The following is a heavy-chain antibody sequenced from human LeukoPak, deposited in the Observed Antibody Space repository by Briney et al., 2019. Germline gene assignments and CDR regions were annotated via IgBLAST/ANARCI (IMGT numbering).Heavy chain of an antibody. CDR1: GFTFSSYA. CDR2: ISYDGSNK. D-gene: IGHD2-21*02. CDR3: AKGDWGVNYFDY. J-gene: IGHJ4*02. Sequence: GGSLRLSCAASGFTFSSYAMHWVRQAPGKGLEWVAVISYDGSNKYYADSVKGRFTISRDNSKNTLYVQMNSLRVEDTAIYYCAKGDWGVNYFDYWGQGTLVTVSS. V-gene: IGHV3-30-3*01.